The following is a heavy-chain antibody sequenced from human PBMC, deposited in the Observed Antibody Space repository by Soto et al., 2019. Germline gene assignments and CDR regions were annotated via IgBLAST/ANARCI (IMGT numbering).Heavy chain of an antibody. V-gene: IGHV3-15*05. CDR1: GFSFSNVW. J-gene: IGHJ4*02. D-gene: IGHD1-26*01. CDR2: IKSKTAGGTT. Sequence: EVHLVESGGGLVKPGGPLRLSCAASGFSFSNVWMSWVRQAPGKGLEWVARIKSKTAGGTTDYAAPVKGRFTISRDDSRNTLYLQMNSLKIEDTAVYYCTTDEWEWGQGTRVTVSS. CDR3: TTDEWE.